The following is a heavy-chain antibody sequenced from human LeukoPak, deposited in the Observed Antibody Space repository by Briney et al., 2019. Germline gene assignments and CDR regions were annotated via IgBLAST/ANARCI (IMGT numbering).Heavy chain of an antibody. Sequence: GGSLRLSCATSGFTFSTFWMHWVRQAPGKGLEWVSAISGSGGSTYYADSVKGRFTISRDNAKKSLYLQMDSLRAEDTAVYYCARDGGDYGSGSYYAYWGQGTLVTVSS. CDR3: ARDGGDYGSGSYYAY. D-gene: IGHD3-10*01. J-gene: IGHJ4*02. CDR1: GFTFSTFW. V-gene: IGHV3-21*01. CDR2: ISGSGGST.